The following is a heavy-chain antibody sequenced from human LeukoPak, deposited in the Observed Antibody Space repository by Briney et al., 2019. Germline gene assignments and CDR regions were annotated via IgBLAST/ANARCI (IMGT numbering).Heavy chain of an antibody. CDR1: GGSFSDYY. J-gene: IGHJ4*02. D-gene: IGHD5-12*01. Sequence: SETLSLTCAVYGGSFSDYYWSWIRQSPGKGLEWIGEINHRGSTKYNPSLKSRVTISVDTSKNQFSLKLSSVTAADTAVYYCARRENSGYDYWGQGTLVTVSS. CDR2: INHRGST. CDR3: ARRENSGYDY. V-gene: IGHV4-34*01.